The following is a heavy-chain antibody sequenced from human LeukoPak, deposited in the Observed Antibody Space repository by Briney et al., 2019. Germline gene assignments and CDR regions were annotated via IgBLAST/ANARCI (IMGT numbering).Heavy chain of an antibody. CDR2: ISGSGGST. Sequence: GGSLRLSCAASGFTFSSYAMSWVRQAPGKGLEWVSAISGSGGSTYYADSVKGRFTISRDNSKNTLYLQMNSLRAEDTAVYYCALRYYDFWSGTFDYWGQGTLVTVPS. CDR3: ALRYYDFWSGTFDY. D-gene: IGHD3-3*01. V-gene: IGHV3-23*01. CDR1: GFTFSSYA. J-gene: IGHJ4*02.